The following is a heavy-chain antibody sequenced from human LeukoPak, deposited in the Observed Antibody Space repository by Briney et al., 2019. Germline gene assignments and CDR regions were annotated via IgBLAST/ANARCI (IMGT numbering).Heavy chain of an antibody. J-gene: IGHJ4*02. CDR2: IYYSGST. V-gene: IGHV4-31*03. CDR3: AVAATYQLPSYYFDY. D-gene: IGHD2-2*01. Sequence: SETLSLTCTVSGGSISSGGYYWSWIRQHPGKGLEWIGYIYYSGSTYYNPSLKSRVTISVDTSKNQFSLKLSSVTAADTAVYYCAVAATYQLPSYYFDYWGQGSLVTVSS. CDR1: GGSISSGGYY.